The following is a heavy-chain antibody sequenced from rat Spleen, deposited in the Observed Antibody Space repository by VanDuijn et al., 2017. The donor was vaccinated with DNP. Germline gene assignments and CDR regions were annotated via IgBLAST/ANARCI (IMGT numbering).Heavy chain of an antibody. V-gene: IGHV10-4*01. D-gene: IGHD1-12*01. J-gene: IGHJ2*01. CDR3: TLLSDY. CDR2: ISIKTHNYAT. CDR1: GFDFNTYA. Sequence: EVQLVESGGGLVQPKGSLKLSCAASGFDFNTYAMSWVRQAPGKGLDWVASISIKTHNYATLYADSVKERFTISRDDSQSMVYLQMNNLKTEDTASYYCTLLSDYWGQGVMVTVSS.